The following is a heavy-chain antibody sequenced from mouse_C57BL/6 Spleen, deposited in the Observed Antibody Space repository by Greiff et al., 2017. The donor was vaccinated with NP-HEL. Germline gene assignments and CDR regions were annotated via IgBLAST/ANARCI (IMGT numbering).Heavy chain of an antibody. V-gene: IGHV1-43*01. Sequence: EVQLVESGPELVKPGASVKISCKASGYSFTGYYMHWVKQSSEKSLEWIGEINPSTGGTSYNQKFKGKATLTVDKSSSTAYMQLKSLTSEDSAVYYCARSSYYYGSSHWYFDVWGTGTTVTVSS. CDR1: GYSFTGYY. J-gene: IGHJ1*03. CDR2: INPSTGGT. CDR3: ARSSYYYGSSHWYFDV. D-gene: IGHD1-1*01.